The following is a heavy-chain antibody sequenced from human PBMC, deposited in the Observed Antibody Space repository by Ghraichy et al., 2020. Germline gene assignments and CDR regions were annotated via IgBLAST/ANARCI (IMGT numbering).Heavy chain of an antibody. D-gene: IGHD3-10*01. Sequence: GGSLRLSCAASGFTFSTYWMTWVRQAPGKGLEWVASIKQDGSDKYYVDSVKGRFTVSRDNAKNSLYLQMNSLGAEDSAVYFCARGFSTYGAWGQGTLVTVSS. CDR2: IKQDGSDK. CDR3: ARGFSTYGA. V-gene: IGHV3-7*03. J-gene: IGHJ5*02. CDR1: GFTFSTYW.